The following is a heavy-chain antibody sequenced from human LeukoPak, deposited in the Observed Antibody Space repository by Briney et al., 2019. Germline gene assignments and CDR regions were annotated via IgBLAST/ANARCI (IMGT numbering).Heavy chain of an antibody. V-gene: IGHV4-59*01. CDR2: IYYSGST. J-gene: IGHJ4*02. Sequence: PSETLSLTCTVPGGSISSYYWSWVRQPPGKGVEWIGYIYYSGSTNYNPSLKSRVTMSVDTSKNQFSLKLSSVTAADTAVYYCVRGGIVGSTARIPLFDYWGQGTLVTVSS. D-gene: IGHD1-26*01. CDR1: GGSISSYY. CDR3: VRGGIVGSTARIPLFDY.